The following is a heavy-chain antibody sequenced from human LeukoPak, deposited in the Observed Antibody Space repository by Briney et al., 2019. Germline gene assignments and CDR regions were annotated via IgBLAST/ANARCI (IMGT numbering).Heavy chain of an antibody. CDR1: GGTFNTYA. Sequence: RASVKVSCKASGGTFNTYAINWVRQAPGQGLEWMGGLIPMFGTANYAQKFQGRVTITTDESTSTAYMELSSLRSEDTAVYYCASIAAAGYYYYYMDVWGKGTTVTVSS. V-gene: IGHV1-69*05. CDR3: ASIAAAGYYYYYMDV. J-gene: IGHJ6*03. CDR2: LIPMFGTA. D-gene: IGHD6-13*01.